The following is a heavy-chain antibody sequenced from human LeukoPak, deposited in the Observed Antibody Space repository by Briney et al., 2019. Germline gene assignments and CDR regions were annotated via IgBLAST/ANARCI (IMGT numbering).Heavy chain of an antibody. J-gene: IGHJ5*02. D-gene: IGHD6-13*01. CDR3: ARDPTPSSPRLAFFDNWFDP. Sequence: ASVKVSCKASGYTFTSYDINWVRQATGQGLEWMGWMNPNSGNTGYAQKFQGRVTMTRNTSISTAYMELSSLRSGDTAVYYCARDPTPSSPRLAFFDNWFDPWGQGTLVTVSS. CDR2: MNPNSGNT. V-gene: IGHV1-8*01. CDR1: GYTFTSYD.